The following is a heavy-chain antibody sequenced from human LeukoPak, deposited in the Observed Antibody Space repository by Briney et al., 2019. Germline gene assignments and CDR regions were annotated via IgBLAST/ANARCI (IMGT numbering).Heavy chain of an antibody. J-gene: IGHJ3*02. CDR2: IIPTFGTA. D-gene: IGHD3-10*01. CDR1: GGTFSSYA. Sequence: GASVKVSCKASGGTFSSYAISWVRQAPGQGLEWMGGIIPTFGTANYAQKFQGRVTITADESTSTAYMELSSLRSEDTAVYYCARANYGSGSYYNVNDAFDIWGQGTMVTVSS. V-gene: IGHV1-69*13. CDR3: ARANYGSGSYYNVNDAFDI.